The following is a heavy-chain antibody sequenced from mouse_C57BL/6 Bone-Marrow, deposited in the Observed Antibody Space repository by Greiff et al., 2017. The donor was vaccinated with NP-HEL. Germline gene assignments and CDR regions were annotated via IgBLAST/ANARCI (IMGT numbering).Heavy chain of an antibody. Sequence: VQLQQSGPELVKPGASVKLSCKASGYSFTGYYMNWVKQSPEKSLEWIGEINPSTGGTTYNQKFKAKATLTVDKSSSTAYMQLNSLTSEDSAVYYCARGVGYYVGCFAYWGQGTTLTVSA. D-gene: IGHD2-3*01. CDR1: GYSFTGYY. CDR3: ARGVGYYVGCFAY. J-gene: IGHJ2*01. V-gene: IGHV1-42*01. CDR2: INPSTGGT.